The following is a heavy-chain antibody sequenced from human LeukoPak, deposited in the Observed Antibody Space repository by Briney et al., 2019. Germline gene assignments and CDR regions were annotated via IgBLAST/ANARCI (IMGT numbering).Heavy chain of an antibody. J-gene: IGHJ5*02. CDR2: ISNDGGGT. CDR1: GFIFNNYG. D-gene: IGHD3-22*01. Sequence: PGRSLRLSCAASGFIFNNYGLIWVRQAPGNGLQWVSAISNDGGGTTYADFVTGRFTISRDNSKNTLFLQMNSLRAEDTALYYCAKGGSGYFLDLWGQGTLVTVSS. V-gene: IGHV3-23*01. CDR3: AKGGSGYFLDL.